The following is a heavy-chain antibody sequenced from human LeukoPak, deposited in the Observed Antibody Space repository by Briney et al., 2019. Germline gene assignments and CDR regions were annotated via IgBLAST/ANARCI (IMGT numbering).Heavy chain of an antibody. V-gene: IGHV4-34*01. CDR2: INDSGST. J-gene: IGHJ4*02. CDR3: ARGLSYYDSSGYYPYHRDYYFDY. Sequence: KPSETLSLTFAVYGGSFSGYYWSWIRQPPGKGREWIGEINDSGSTNYHPSLKSRVTISVDTSKNQFSLKLSSVTAADTAVYYCARGLSYYDSSGYYPYHRDYYFDYWGQGTLVTVSS. CDR1: GGSFSGYY. D-gene: IGHD3-22*01.